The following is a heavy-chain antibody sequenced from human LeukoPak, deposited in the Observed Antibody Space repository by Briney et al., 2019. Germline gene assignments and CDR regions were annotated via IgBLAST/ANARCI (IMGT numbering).Heavy chain of an antibody. Sequence: PSETLSLTCTVSGVSISSYYWSWIRQPPGKGLEWIGYIYYSGSTNYNPSLKSRVTISVDTSKNQFSLKLSSVTAADTAVYYCARSTYDFALDYGGQGTLVTVS. J-gene: IGHJ4*02. D-gene: IGHD3/OR15-3a*01. CDR1: GVSISSYY. CDR2: IYYSGST. V-gene: IGHV4-59*01. CDR3: ARSTYDFALDY.